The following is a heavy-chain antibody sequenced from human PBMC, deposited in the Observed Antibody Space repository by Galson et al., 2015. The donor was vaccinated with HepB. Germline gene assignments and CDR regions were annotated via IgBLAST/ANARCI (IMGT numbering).Heavy chain of an antibody. CDR3: ARGMQMRGTTVTTFPY. V-gene: IGHV1-69*06. J-gene: IGHJ4*02. Sequence: SVKVSCKASGGTFSSYAISWVRQAPGQGLEWMGGIIPIFGTANYAQKFQGRVTITADKSTSTAYMELSSLRSEDTAVYYCARGMQMRGTTVTTFPYWGQGTLVTVSS. D-gene: IGHD4-17*01. CDR1: GGTFSSYA. CDR2: IIPIFGTA.